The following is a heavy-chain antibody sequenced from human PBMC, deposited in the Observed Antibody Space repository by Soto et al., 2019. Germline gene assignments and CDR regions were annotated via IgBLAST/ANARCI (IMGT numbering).Heavy chain of an antibody. CDR3: ASDSHCSGGSCPMGGFDM. CDR1: GYGFSTHW. CDR2: IYPGNSDT. J-gene: IGHJ3*02. D-gene: IGHD2-15*01. V-gene: IGHV5-51*01. Sequence: GETLKISCQGSGYGFSTHWVAWLRQMPGKGLEWVGFIYPGNSDTMYSPSFQGQVTISADSALSTTYLQWDTLKPSDTAIYFCASDSHCSGGSCPMGGFDMWGQGTMVTVSS.